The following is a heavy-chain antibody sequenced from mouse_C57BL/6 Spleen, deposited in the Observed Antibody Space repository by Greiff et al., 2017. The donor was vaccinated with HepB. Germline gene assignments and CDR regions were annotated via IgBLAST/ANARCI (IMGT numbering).Heavy chain of an antibody. D-gene: IGHD1-1*01. CDR1: GFNIKNTY. J-gene: IGHJ1*03. CDR2: IDPANGNT. CDR3: APYGSSHYWYFDV. V-gene: IGHV14-3*01. Sequence: EVQGVESVAELVRPGASVKLSCTASGFNIKNTYMHWVKQRPEQGLEWIGRIDPANGNTKYAPKFQGKATITADTSSNTAYLQLSSLTSEDTAIYYCAPYGSSHYWYFDVWGTGTTVTVSS.